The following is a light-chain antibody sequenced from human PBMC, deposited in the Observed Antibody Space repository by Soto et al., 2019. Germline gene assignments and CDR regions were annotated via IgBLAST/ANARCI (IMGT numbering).Light chain of an antibody. Sequence: EIVMTQSPATLSVSPGERATLSCRASRSISSNLAWYQQRPGQAPRLLIYGASTRATDIAPRFSGSGSGTDFTLTISRLEPEDFAVYYCQQYGSSGTFGQGTKVDIK. CDR3: QQYGSSGT. V-gene: IGKV3-15*01. CDR2: GAS. J-gene: IGKJ1*01. CDR1: RSISSN.